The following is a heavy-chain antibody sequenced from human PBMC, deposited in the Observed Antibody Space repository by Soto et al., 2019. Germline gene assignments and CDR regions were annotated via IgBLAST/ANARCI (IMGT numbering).Heavy chain of an antibody. CDR2: IYWDDDK. Sequence: QITLKESGPTLVKPTQTLTLTCTFSGFSLSTSGVSVGWIRQPPGKALEWLALIYWDDDKRYSPSLKSRLTSTXXTSKNQVVLTMTNMDPVDTATYDCAHRPNGGWLDYWGQGTLVTVSS. D-gene: IGHD6-19*01. CDR3: AHRPNGGWLDY. V-gene: IGHV2-5*02. CDR1: GFSLSTSGVS. J-gene: IGHJ4*02.